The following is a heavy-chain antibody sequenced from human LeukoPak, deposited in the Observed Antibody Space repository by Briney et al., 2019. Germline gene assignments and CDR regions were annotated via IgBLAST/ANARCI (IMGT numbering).Heavy chain of an antibody. V-gene: IGHV4-59*12. CDR2: IYYSGST. Sequence: PSETLSLTCTVSGGSINSYFWSWIRQPPGKGLEWIGYIYYSGSTNYNPSLKSRVTISVDTSKNQFSLKLSSVTAADTAVYYCARVDSAAGTGVAFDVWGQGTMVTVSS. CDR3: ARVDSAAGTGVAFDV. J-gene: IGHJ3*01. D-gene: IGHD6-13*01. CDR1: GGSINSYF.